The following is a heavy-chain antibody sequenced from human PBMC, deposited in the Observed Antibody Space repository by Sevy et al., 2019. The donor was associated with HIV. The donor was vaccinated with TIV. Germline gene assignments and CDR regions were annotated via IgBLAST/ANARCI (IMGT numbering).Heavy chain of an antibody. D-gene: IGHD1-26*01. CDR3: ARDSNSGYYYYYAMDV. CDR2: ISYDGINK. CDR1: GFIFSNYA. Sequence: GGSLRLSCAASGFIFSNYAMHWVRQAPGKGLEWVAVISYDGINKYYADSVKGRFTISRDNSKNTLYVQMNSLRAEDKAVYYCARDSNSGYYYYYAMDVWGQGTTVTVSS. V-gene: IGHV3-30-3*01. J-gene: IGHJ6*02.